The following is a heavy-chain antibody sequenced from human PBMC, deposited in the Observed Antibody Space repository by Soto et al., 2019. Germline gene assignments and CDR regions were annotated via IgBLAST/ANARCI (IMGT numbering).Heavy chain of an antibody. D-gene: IGHD2-2*01. Sequence: ASVKVSCKASGGTFSSYAISWVRQAPGQGLEWMGGIIPIFGTANYAQKFQGRVTITADESTSTAYMELSSLRSEDTAVYYCATPQDIVVVPAAMGGYYYYGMDVWGQGTTVTVSS. CDR2: IIPIFGTA. J-gene: IGHJ6*02. V-gene: IGHV1-69*13. CDR3: ATPQDIVVVPAAMGGYYYYGMDV. CDR1: GGTFSSYA.